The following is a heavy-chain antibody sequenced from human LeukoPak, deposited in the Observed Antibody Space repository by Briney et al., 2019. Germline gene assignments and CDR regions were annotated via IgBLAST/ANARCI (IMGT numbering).Heavy chain of an antibody. V-gene: IGHV3-30*18. Sequence: GRSLRLSCAASGFTFISYGRHWVRQAPGKGLEWVAVIVHDGNNKYYADSVKGRFAISRDNSKNTLYLQMNGLKPEDTAIYYCAKDWGTKFASGSSYLDSWGQGTLVTVSS. D-gene: IGHD3-10*01. CDR1: GFTFISYG. CDR3: AKDWGTKFASGSSYLDS. CDR2: IVHDGNNK. J-gene: IGHJ4*02.